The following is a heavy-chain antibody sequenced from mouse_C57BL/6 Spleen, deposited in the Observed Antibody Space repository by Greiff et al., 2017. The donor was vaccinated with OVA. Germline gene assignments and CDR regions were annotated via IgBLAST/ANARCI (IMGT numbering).Heavy chain of an antibody. CDR1: EYEFPSHD. Sequence: EVKLVESGGGLVQPGESLKLSCESNEYEFPSHDMSWVRKTPEKRLELVAAINSDGGSTYYPDTMERRFIISRDNTKKTLYLQMSSLRSEDTALYYCARQGAAQATYAMDYWGQGTSVTVSS. CDR2: INSDGGST. D-gene: IGHD3-2*02. V-gene: IGHV5-2*03. J-gene: IGHJ4*01. CDR3: ARQGAAQATYAMDY.